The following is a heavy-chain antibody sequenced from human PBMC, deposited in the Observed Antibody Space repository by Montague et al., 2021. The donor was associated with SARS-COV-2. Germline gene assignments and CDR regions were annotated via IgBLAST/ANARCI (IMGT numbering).Heavy chain of an antibody. J-gene: IGHJ4*02. D-gene: IGHD3-3*01. CDR3: ARGGTIFGVVIRPFVY. CDR2: IYYSGST. CDR1: GGSISSGGYY. Sequence: TLSLTCTVSGGSISSGGYYWSWIRQHPGKGLEWIGYIYYSGSTYYNPSLKSRVTISVDTSKNQFSLKLSSVTAADTAVYYCARGGTIFGVVIRPFVYWGQGTLVTVSS. V-gene: IGHV4-31*03.